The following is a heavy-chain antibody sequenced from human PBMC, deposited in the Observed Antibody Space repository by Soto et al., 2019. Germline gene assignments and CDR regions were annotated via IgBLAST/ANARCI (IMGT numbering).Heavy chain of an antibody. D-gene: IGHD2-2*01. CDR2: ISGSEDST. V-gene: IGHV3-23*01. J-gene: IGHJ3*02. Sequence: PGGSLRLSCAASGFTFGSYAMSWVRQAPGKGLGWVSGISGSEDSTYYADSVKGRFTISRDNPKNTLYLQMNSLRAEDTAVYYCAKDRCSSTGCRLFPTNQGTGIWGQGTMVTVSS. CDR1: GFTFGSYA. CDR3: AKDRCSSTGCRLFPTNQGTGI.